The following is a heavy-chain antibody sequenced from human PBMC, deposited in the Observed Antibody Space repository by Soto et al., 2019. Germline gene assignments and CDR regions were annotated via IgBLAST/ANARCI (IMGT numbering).Heavy chain of an antibody. V-gene: IGHV4-34*02. J-gene: IGHJ6*02. CDR1: GGSFDDFY. CDR2: ISHDGGT. CDR3: ARGQLVWYGDLTPYHRDMDV. D-gene: IGHD3-10*01. Sequence: QVQLQQWGAGLLRPSETLSLTCAFYGGSFDDFYWSWVRQSPGKGLEWVGGISHDGGTNYSPSLASRVSISVDTSKNQFSLYLRSVTAADTGLYYCARGQLVWYGDLTPYHRDMDVWGQGTTVTVSS.